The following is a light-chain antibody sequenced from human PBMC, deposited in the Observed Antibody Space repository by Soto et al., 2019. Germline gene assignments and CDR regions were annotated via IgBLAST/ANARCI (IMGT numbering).Light chain of an antibody. V-gene: IGLV2-14*01. J-gene: IGLJ3*02. CDR3: SSYRSSSTGV. Sequence: QSALTQPASVSGSPGQSITISCTGSSSDVGDNPYVSWYQQHAGKAPKLIIYDVTNRPSGVSNRFSGSTSGNTASLTISGLQAEDEADYYCSSYRSSSTGVFGGGTKLTVL. CDR2: DVT. CDR1: SSDVGDNPY.